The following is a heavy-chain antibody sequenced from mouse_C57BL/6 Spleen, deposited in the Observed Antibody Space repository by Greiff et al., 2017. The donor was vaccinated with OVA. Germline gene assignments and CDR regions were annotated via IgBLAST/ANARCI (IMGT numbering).Heavy chain of an antibody. CDR1: GFTFSDYG. Sequence: EVQLVESGGGLVKPGGSLKLSCAASGFTFSDYGMHWVRQAPEKGLEWVAYISSGSSTIYYEDTVKGRFTISRDNAKNILFLHMTSLRSEDTAMYYCAKNGFAYWGQGTLVTVSA. J-gene: IGHJ3*01. CDR3: AKNGFAY. V-gene: IGHV5-17*01. CDR2: ISSGSSTI.